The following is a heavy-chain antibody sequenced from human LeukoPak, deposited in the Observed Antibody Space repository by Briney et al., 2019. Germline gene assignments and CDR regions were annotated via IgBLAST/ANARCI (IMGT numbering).Heavy chain of an antibody. CDR3: ARGGGTTVTPPYYYYSMDV. CDR1: GGTFSSYG. Sequence: VASVKVSCKASGGTFSSYGVSWMRQAPGQGLEWMGRIIPNRGIANYAQKFQARVTITADKFTSTASMELSSLRSDDTAVYYCARGGGTTVTPPYYYYSMDVWGQGATVTVSS. V-gene: IGHV1-69*04. CDR2: IIPNRGIA. D-gene: IGHD4-11*01. J-gene: IGHJ6*02.